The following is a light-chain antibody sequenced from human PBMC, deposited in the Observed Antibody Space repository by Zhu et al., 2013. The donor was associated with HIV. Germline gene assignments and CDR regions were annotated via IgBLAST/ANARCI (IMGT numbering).Light chain of an antibody. CDR2: AAS. CDR3: QQYQTFPYS. V-gene: IGKV1-16*02. Sequence: IQLTQSPSSLSASVGDRVTITCRASQGIGGYLAWFQQRPGKAPKSLIYAASTLHRGIPSKFRGFGSGTHFTLTIDSLQPEDFATYYCQQYQTFPYSFGQGTKLDFK. CDR1: QGIGGY. J-gene: IGKJ2*01.